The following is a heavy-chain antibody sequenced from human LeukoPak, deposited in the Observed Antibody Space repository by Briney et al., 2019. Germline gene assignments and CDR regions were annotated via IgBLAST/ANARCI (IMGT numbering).Heavy chain of an antibody. V-gene: IGHV3-30*18. D-gene: IGHD1-1*01. CDR2: ISYDGSNK. CDR1: GFTFSSYC. Sequence: GVSLRLSCAASGFTFSSYCMHWVRQAPGKGLEWVAIISYDGSNKYYADSVKGRFTISRDNSKNTLYLQMNSLRAEDTAVYYCAKDSGSAFDYWGQGTLVTVSS. CDR3: AKDSGSAFDY. J-gene: IGHJ4*02.